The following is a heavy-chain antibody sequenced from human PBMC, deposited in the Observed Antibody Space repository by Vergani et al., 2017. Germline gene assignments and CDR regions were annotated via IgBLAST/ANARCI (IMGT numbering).Heavy chain of an antibody. Sequence: QVQLVESGGGVVQPGGSLRLSCAASGFTFSTYDMHWVRQAPGRGLEWVAFIKYNGKRQEYEDSVKGRFTISRDISKNTLYLQMTSLRVEDTAVYYCVRDGPELFLHWGQGTLVTVSS. D-gene: IGHD1-7*01. CDR3: VRDGPELFLH. CDR1: GFTFSTYD. V-gene: IGHV3-30*02. J-gene: IGHJ4*02. CDR2: IKYNGKRQ.